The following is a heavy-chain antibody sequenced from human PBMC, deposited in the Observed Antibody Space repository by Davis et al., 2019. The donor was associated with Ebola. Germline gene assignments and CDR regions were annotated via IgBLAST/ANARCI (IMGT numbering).Heavy chain of an antibody. Sequence: SETLSLTCTVSGGSISSGGYYWSWIRQHPGKGLEWIGYIYYNGSTYYNPSLKSRVTISVDTSKNQFSLKLRSVTAADTAVYYCARHRVSSGWLDYWGQGTLVTVSS. D-gene: IGHD6-19*01. CDR3: ARHRVSSGWLDY. CDR1: GGSISSGGYY. CDR2: IYYNGST. J-gene: IGHJ4*02. V-gene: IGHV4-31*03.